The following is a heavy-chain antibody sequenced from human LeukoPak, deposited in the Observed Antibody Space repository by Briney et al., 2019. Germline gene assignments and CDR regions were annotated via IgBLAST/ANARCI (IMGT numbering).Heavy chain of an antibody. CDR2: AYSGGST. D-gene: IGHD4-17*01. CDR3: ARGGYGDYVSLSH. J-gene: IGHJ4*02. CDR1: GFIFSNAW. V-gene: IGHV3-53*01. Sequence: PGGSLRLSCAASGFIFSNAWMNWVRQAPGKGLEWVSVAYSGGSTYYADSVKGRFTISRDNSKNTLYLQMNSLRAEDTAVYYCARGGYGDYVSLSHWGQGTLVTVSS.